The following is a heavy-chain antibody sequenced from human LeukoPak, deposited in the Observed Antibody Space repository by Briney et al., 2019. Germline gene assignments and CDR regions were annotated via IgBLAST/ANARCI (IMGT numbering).Heavy chain of an antibody. CDR1: GYTFTSYA. CDR2: INPNSGGT. CDR3: ALPSRGYSYGPDAFDI. D-gene: IGHD5-18*01. J-gene: IGHJ3*02. V-gene: IGHV1-2*02. Sequence: ASVKVSCKASGYTFTSYAMNWVRQAPGQGLEWMGWINPNSGGTNYAQKFQGRVTMTRDTSISTAYMELSRLRSDDTAVYYCALPSRGYSYGPDAFDIWGQGTMVTVSS.